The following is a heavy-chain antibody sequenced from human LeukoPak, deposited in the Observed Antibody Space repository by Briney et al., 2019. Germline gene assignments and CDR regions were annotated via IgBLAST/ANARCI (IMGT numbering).Heavy chain of an antibody. J-gene: IGHJ4*02. D-gene: IGHD3-9*01. CDR1: GGTFSSYV. V-gene: IGHV1-69*13. CDR3: ARSILTGITVNPFDY. CDR2: IIPLFDTA. Sequence: SVKVSCKASGGTFSSYVISWVRQAPGQGLEWMGGIIPLFDTANYAQKFQGRVTITADESTSTAYMQLCSLRYEDTAVYFCARSILTGITVNPFDYWGQGTLVTVSS.